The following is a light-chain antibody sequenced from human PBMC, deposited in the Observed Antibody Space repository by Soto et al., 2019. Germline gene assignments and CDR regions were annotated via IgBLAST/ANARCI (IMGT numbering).Light chain of an antibody. CDR3: QQYGISPLT. J-gene: IGKJ4*01. Sequence: EIVLTQSPGTLSLSPGERATLSCRASQSVSSSYLAWYQQKPGQAPRLLIYGASSRATGIPDRFSGSGSGTDFTLTISRLEPEDFAVYYCQQYGISPLTFGGG. CDR2: GAS. V-gene: IGKV3-20*01. CDR1: QSVSSSY.